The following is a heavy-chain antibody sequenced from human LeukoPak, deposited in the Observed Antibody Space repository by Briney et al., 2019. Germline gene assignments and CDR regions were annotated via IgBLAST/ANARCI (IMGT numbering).Heavy chain of an antibody. Sequence: SETLSLTCTVSGGSISSYYWSWIRQPPGKGLEWIGYIYYSGSTNYNPSLKSRVTISVDTSKNQFSLKLSSVTAADTAVYYCARQDVASFDYWGRGTLVTVAS. CDR1: GGSISSYY. J-gene: IGHJ4*02. V-gene: IGHV4-59*08. D-gene: IGHD5-12*01. CDR2: IYYSGST. CDR3: ARQDVASFDY.